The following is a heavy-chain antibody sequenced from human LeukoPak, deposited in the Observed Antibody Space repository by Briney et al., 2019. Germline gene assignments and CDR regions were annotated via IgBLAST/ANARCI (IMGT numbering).Heavy chain of an antibody. Sequence: ASVKVSCKASGYTFTTYGISWVRRAPGQGLEWMGWISAYNGNTNYAQKLQGRVTMTPDTSTSTAYMELRSLRSDGTAVYYCARGKASQSTHYFDYWGQGTLVTASS. J-gene: IGHJ4*02. CDR3: ARGKASQSTHYFDY. D-gene: IGHD5/OR15-5a*01. V-gene: IGHV1-18*01. CDR1: GYTFTTYG. CDR2: ISAYNGNT.